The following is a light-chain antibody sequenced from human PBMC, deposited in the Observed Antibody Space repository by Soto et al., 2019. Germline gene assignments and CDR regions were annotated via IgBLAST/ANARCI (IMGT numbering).Light chain of an antibody. CDR2: DVN. CDR3: CSNAGIYTYV. CDR1: TSDVGGYNF. Sequence: QSALTQPRSVSGSPGQSVTISCTGTTSDVGGYNFVSWYQQHPGKAPKLMIYDVNKRPSGVPDRFSGSKSGNTASLTISGLQAEDEADYYCCSNAGIYTYVFGTGTKVTVL. J-gene: IGLJ1*01. V-gene: IGLV2-11*01.